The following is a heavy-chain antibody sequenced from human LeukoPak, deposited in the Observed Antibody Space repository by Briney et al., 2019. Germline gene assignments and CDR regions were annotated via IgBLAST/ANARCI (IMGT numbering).Heavy chain of an antibody. Sequence: GGSLRLSCAASGFTFSSYAMHWVRQAPGKGLEWVAVISYDGSNKYYADSVKGRFTISRDNSKNTLYLQMNSLRAEDTAVYYCARESAAAYYGMDAWGQGTTVTVSS. D-gene: IGHD6-13*01. CDR2: ISYDGSNK. CDR3: ARESAAAYYGMDA. V-gene: IGHV3-30-3*01. CDR1: GFTFSSYA. J-gene: IGHJ6*02.